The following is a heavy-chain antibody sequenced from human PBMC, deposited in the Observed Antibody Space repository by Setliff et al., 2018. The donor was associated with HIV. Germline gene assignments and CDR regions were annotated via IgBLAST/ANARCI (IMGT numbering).Heavy chain of an antibody. J-gene: IGHJ1*01. CDR3: ARGYFGSSGFGFQH. CDR2: INSGYGNT. D-gene: IGHD3-10*01. CDR1: GYTFSNFG. V-gene: IGHV1-3*04. Sequence: ASVKVSCKASGYTFSNFGVHWVRQAPGQRPEWMGWINSGYGNTKYSQEFQGRVTVTRDTTASTVYMGLRSLRTEDTAVYYCARGYFGSSGFGFQHWGQGTAVTVSS.